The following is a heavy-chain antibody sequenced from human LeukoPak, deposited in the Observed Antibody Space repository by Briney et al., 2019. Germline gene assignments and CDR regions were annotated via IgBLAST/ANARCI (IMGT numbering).Heavy chain of an antibody. V-gene: IGHV3-21*04. CDR2: ISSNSRYI. CDR1: GFTFSTYS. J-gene: IGHJ4*02. D-gene: IGHD5-12*01. Sequence: GGSLRLSCAASGFTFSTYSMSWVRQAPGKGLEWVSSISSNSRYIYYADSMRGRFTISRDNAKNSLYLQMNSLRAEDTAVYYCARDPGSGYEEHFDYWGQGTLVTVSS. CDR3: ARDPGSGYEEHFDY.